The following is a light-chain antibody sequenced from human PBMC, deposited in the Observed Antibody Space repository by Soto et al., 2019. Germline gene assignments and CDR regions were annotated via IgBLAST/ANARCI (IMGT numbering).Light chain of an antibody. CDR1: SSNIGAGYD. CDR3: QSYDSSLSGRVV. CDR2: GNS. Sequence: QSVLTQPPSVSGAPGQRVTISCTGSSSNIGAGYDVHWYQQLPGTATNLLIYGNSNRPSGVPDRFSGSKSGTSASLAITGLQAEDEADYYCQSYDSSLSGRVVFGGGTKLTVL. J-gene: IGLJ2*01. V-gene: IGLV1-40*01.